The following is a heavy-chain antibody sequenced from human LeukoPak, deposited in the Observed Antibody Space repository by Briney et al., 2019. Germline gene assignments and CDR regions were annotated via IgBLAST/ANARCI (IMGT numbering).Heavy chain of an antibody. CDR3: VKDNREEDWFDP. Sequence: PGGSLRLSCSASGSTFRKYSIHWVRQGPGKGLEYVSAISSNGHTYYADSVKGRFTISRDNSKSTLYLQMSSLRPEDTAVYYCVKDNREEDWFDPWGQGTLVTVSS. CDR2: ISSNGHT. V-gene: IGHV3-64D*09. D-gene: IGHD2/OR15-2a*01. J-gene: IGHJ5*02. CDR1: GSTFRKYS.